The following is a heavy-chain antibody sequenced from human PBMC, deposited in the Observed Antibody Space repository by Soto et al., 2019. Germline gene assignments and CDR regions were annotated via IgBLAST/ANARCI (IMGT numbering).Heavy chain of an antibody. CDR2: ISAYNGNT. CDR1: GYSFTSYG. D-gene: IGHD3-22*01. Sequence: GASVKGSCKASGYSFTSYGISWVRQAPGQGLEGMGRISAYNGNTNYAQKLQGRVAMTTDTSTSTAYMELRSLRSDDTAVYFCASTRVTMIEYGMDVWGQGTTVTVSS. V-gene: IGHV1-18*01. J-gene: IGHJ6*02. CDR3: ASTRVTMIEYGMDV.